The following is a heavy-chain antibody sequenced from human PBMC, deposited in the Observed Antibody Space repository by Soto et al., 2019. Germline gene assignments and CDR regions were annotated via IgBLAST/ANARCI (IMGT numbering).Heavy chain of an antibody. Sequence: QVHLVQSGAEVKKPGSSVRVSCKTSGYTFSNYAISWVRQAPGQGLEWMGWINTGSGYTNYAHDRVTMTKDASTYSGYLEVTRLGSDDTAIYYCARDRVYTGGSDADYWGQGTLVTVSS. D-gene: IGHD2-8*02. V-gene: IGHV1-18*01. CDR1: GYTFSNYA. CDR3: ARDRVYTGGSDADY. J-gene: IGHJ4*02. CDR2: INTGSGYT.